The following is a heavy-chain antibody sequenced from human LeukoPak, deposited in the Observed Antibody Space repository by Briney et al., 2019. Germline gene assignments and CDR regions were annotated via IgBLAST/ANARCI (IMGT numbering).Heavy chain of an antibody. CDR3: AGRIAAAGYFQH. CDR1: GGSISSYY. Sequence: PSETLSLTCTVSGGSISSYYWSWIRQPPGKGLEWIGYIYYSGSTNYNPSLKSRVTISVDTSKNQFSLKLSSVTAADTAVYYCAGRIAAAGYFQHWGQGALVTVSS. CDR2: IYYSGST. J-gene: IGHJ1*01. D-gene: IGHD6-13*01. V-gene: IGHV4-59*08.